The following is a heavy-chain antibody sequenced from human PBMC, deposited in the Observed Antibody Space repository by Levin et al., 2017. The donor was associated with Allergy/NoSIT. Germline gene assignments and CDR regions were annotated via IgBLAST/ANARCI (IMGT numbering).Heavy chain of an antibody. CDR3: ARESGYAARLDY. V-gene: IGHV4-61*02. CDR2: IYTSGST. CDR1: GGSISSGSYY. D-gene: IGHD3-16*01. J-gene: IGHJ4*02. Sequence: PSETLSLTCTVSGGSISSGSYYWTWIRQPAGKGLEWIGRIYTSGSTNYSPSPKSRVTISADTSKNQVSLRLTSVTAADTAMYYCARESGYAARLDYWGQGTLVTVSS.